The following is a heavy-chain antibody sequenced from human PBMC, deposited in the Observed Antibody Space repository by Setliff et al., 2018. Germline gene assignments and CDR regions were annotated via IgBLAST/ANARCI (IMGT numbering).Heavy chain of an antibody. CDR2: MYYSGSF. CDR3: AKGGTHRYFDY. CDR1: GGSISGHY. V-gene: IGHV4-59*11. J-gene: IGHJ4*02. Sequence: SETLSLTCTVSGGSISGHYWTWIRQPPGKGLEWVGYMYYSGSFNYNPSLESRVTISVDTSKNQFSLKLASVTAADTAVYFCAKGGTHRYFDYWGLGTLVT.